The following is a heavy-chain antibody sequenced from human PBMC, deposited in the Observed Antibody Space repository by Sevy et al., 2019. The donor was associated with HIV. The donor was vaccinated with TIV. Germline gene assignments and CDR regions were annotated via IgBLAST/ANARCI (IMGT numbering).Heavy chain of an antibody. V-gene: IGHV3-23*01. CDR3: AKVLGSNWYPDWFDP. D-gene: IGHD6-13*01. CDR2: ISGSGGST. CDR1: GFTFSSYA. J-gene: IGHJ5*02. Sequence: GGSLRLSCAASGFTFSSYAMSWVRQAPGKGLEWVSAISGSGGSTYYADSVKGRFTISRDNSKNTLYLQMNSLRAEDTAVYYCAKVLGSNWYPDWFDPWGQGTLVTVSS.